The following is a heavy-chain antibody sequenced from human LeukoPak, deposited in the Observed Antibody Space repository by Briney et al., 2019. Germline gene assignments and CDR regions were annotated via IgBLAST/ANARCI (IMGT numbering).Heavy chain of an antibody. V-gene: IGHV3-7*01. CDR3: ARGVFVDY. CDR2: IKQDGSEK. J-gene: IGHJ4*02. Sequence: HPGGSLRLSCAASGFTVTNYWMTWVRQVPGKGLEWVANIKQDGSEKYYVDSVKGRFTISRDNAKNSLSLQMNSLRAEDTAVYYCARGVFVDYWGQGTLVTVSS. CDR1: GFTVTNYW.